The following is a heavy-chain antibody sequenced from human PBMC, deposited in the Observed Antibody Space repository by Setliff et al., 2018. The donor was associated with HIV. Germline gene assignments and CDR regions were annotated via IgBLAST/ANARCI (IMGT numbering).Heavy chain of an antibody. J-gene: IGHJ4*02. CDR3: ARGTFSGPDY. V-gene: IGHV4-34*01. D-gene: IGHD1-26*01. CDR1: GGSFSAYY. Sequence: SETLSLTCAVYGGSFSAYYWSWIRQPPGKGLEWIGEVNHGGSFNYNPSLKTRVTISVDTSKNQFSLKLNSVTAADTAVYYCARGTFSGPDYWGQGTLVTVSS. CDR2: VNHGGSF.